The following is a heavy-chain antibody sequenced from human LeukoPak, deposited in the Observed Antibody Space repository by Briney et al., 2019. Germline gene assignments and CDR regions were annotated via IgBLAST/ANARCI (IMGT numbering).Heavy chain of an antibody. V-gene: IGHV1-18*01. CDR3: ARDFSYDILTGYFPDWFDP. Sequence: ASVKVSCKASGYTFTSYGISWVRQAPGQGLEWMGWISAYNGNTNYAQKLQGRVTMTTDTSTSTAYMELRSLRSDDTAVYYCARDFSYDILTGYFPDWFDPWGQGTLVTVSS. D-gene: IGHD3-9*01. CDR1: GYTFTSYG. J-gene: IGHJ5*02. CDR2: ISAYNGNT.